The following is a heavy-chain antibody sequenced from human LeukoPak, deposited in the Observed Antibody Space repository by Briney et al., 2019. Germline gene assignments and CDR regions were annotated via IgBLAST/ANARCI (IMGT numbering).Heavy chain of an antibody. Sequence: SETMSLTCTVTGGSISSSSFYWGWIRQPPGKGLEWIGTIYHSGSPYYNPSLNSRVTISGDTSKNQFSLKLSSVTAADTAVYYCAKDYGDYSLAWGQGTLVTVSS. CDR2: IYHSGSP. D-gene: IGHD4-17*01. CDR3: AKDYGDYSLA. J-gene: IGHJ5*02. CDR1: GGSISSSSFY. V-gene: IGHV4-39*02.